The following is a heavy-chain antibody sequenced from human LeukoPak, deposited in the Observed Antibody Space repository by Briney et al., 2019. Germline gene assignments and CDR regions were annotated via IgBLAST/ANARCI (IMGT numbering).Heavy chain of an antibody. Sequence: MPSETLSLTCTVSGYSISSGYYWGWIRQPPGKGLEWIGTIYHSGSTYYNPSLKSRVTISVDTSKNQFSLKLSSVTAADTAVYYCARALGTYYYGSGSKEFDYWGQGTLVTVSS. CDR1: GYSISSGYY. D-gene: IGHD3-10*01. V-gene: IGHV4-38-2*02. J-gene: IGHJ4*02. CDR2: IYHSGST. CDR3: ARALGTYYYGSGSKEFDY.